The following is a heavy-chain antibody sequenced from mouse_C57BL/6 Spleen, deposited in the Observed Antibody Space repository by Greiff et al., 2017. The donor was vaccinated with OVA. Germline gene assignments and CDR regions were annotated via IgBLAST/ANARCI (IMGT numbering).Heavy chain of an antibody. CDR1: GYTFTSYW. CDR2: IDPFDSYT. V-gene: IGHV1-50*01. Sequence: QVQLQQSGAELVKPGASVKLSCKASGYTFTSYWMQWVKQRPGQGLEWIGEIDPFDSYTNYNQKFKGKATLTVDTSSSKAYMQLSSLTSEDSAVYYCGGSSDHFAYWGQGTLVTVSA. CDR3: GGSSDHFAY. J-gene: IGHJ3*01. D-gene: IGHD3-2*02.